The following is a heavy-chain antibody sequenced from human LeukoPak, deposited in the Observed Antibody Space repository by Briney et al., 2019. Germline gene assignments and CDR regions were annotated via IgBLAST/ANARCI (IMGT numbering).Heavy chain of an antibody. CDR3: ARAGDYRSIYYYYYGMDV. CDR2: INSDGSST. CDR1: GFTFSSYW. V-gene: IGHV3-74*01. Sequence: GGSLRLSCAASGFTFSSYWMHWVRQAPGKGLVWVSRINSDGSSTSYADSVKGRFTISRDNAKNTLYLQMNSLRAEDTAVYYGARAGDYRSIYYYYYGMDVWGQGTTVTVSS. J-gene: IGHJ6*02. D-gene: IGHD3-16*01.